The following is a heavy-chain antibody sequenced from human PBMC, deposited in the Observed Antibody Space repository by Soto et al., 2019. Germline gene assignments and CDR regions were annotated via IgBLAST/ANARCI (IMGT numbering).Heavy chain of an antibody. V-gene: IGHV1-24*01. Sequence: ASVKVSCKVSGYTLTELSMHWVRQASGKGLEWMGGFDPEDGETIYAQNFHGRVTMTGDTSTDTAYMELSSLRSEDTAVYYCATGHYDYVWWSYRSLYYYYYGMDVWGQGTTVTVSS. CDR1: GYTLTELS. CDR3: ATGHYDYVWWSYRSLYYYYYGMDV. D-gene: IGHD3-16*02. CDR2: FDPEDGET. J-gene: IGHJ6*02.